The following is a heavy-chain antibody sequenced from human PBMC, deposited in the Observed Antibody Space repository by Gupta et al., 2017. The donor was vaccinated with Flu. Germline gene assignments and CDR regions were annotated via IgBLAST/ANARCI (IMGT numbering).Heavy chain of an antibody. CDR3: ARVSGYCSSTSCLNWFDP. V-gene: IGHV3-21*01. D-gene: IGHD2-2*01. Sequence: KWVRQAPGKGLEWVASMSSSSSYIYYADSVKGRVTISRDNAKNSLYRQMNSLRAEDTAVYYCARVSGYCSSTSCLNWFDPWGQGTLVTVSS. CDR2: MSSSSSYI. J-gene: IGHJ5*02.